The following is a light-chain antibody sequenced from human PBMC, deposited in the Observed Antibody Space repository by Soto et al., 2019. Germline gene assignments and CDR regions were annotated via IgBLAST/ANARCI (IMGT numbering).Light chain of an antibody. V-gene: IGLV2-14*01. Sequence: QSVLTQPASVSGSPGQSITISCSGTTRDVGAYNYVSWYQQHPGKAPKLLIFEVNNRPSGISNRFSASKSGNTASLSISGLQAEDEADYYCSSYTASSSLVFGGGTKVTVL. CDR3: SSYTASSSLV. J-gene: IGLJ3*02. CDR1: TRDVGAYNY. CDR2: EVN.